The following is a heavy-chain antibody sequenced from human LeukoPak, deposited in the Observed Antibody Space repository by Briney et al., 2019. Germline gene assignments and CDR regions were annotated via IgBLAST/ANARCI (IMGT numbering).Heavy chain of an antibody. CDR1: GGSISSSTYY. Sequence: SETLSLTCTVSGGSISSSTYYWGWIRQPPGKGLEWIGTIYYSGSTYYNPSLKSRVTISVDTSTNQFSLKLNSVTAADTAVYYCARHEGSNWSRSAFDIWGQGTMVTVSS. CDR3: ARHEGSNWSRSAFDI. D-gene: IGHD6-13*01. V-gene: IGHV4-39*01. J-gene: IGHJ3*02. CDR2: IYYSGST.